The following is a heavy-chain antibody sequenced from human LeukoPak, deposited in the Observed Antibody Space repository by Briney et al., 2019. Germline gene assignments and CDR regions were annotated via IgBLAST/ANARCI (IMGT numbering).Heavy chain of an antibody. Sequence: GASVKVSCEASGYTFTGYYMHWVRQAPGPGLECMGRINPNSGGTNYAQKFQGRVTMTRDTSISTAYMELSRLRSDDTAVYYCARAGYYYDSSGYYYVGVDYWGQGTLVTVSS. CDR1: GYTFTGYY. CDR3: ARAGYYYDSSGYYYVGVDY. V-gene: IGHV1-2*06. J-gene: IGHJ4*02. D-gene: IGHD3-22*01. CDR2: INPNSGGT.